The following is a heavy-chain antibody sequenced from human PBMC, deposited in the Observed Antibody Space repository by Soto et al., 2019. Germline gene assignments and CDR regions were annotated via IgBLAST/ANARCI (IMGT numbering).Heavy chain of an antibody. CDR1: GFTFSNFE. D-gene: IGHD1-20*01. Sequence: GGSLRLSCVASGFTFSNFEMIWVRQAPGKGLEWLSYISGSGSAKHYANSVRGRFTISGDNSKNSLYLQMNTLRVEDTAVYYCAGDHEAGGIGWFAPWGQGTLVTVSS. CDR2: ISGSGSAK. J-gene: IGHJ5*02. CDR3: AGDHEAGGIGWFAP. V-gene: IGHV3-48*03.